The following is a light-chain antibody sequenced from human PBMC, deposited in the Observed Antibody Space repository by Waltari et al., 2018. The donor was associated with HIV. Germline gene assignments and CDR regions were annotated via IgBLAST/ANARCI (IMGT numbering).Light chain of an antibody. CDR2: GAS. V-gene: IGKV3-15*01. CDR3: QQYDYWPPWT. J-gene: IGKJ1*01. Sequence: VMTQSPATLSVSPGDRTTLSCRASQSVRTKLAWYQQKPGQPPRLLIYGASTRATGIAARFSGSGSETEFTLTINSLQSEDYAVYYCQQYDYWPPWTFGQGTKVEMK. CDR1: QSVRTK.